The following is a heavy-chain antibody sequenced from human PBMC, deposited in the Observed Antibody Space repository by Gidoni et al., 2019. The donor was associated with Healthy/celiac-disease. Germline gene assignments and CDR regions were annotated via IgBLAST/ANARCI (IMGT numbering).Heavy chain of an antibody. D-gene: IGHD3-16*01. J-gene: IGHJ4*02. CDR2: IWYDGSNK. CDR3: ARDHPLGAFDY. Sequence: QVQLVESGGGVVQPGRSLRLSCAASGFTFSSYGMHWVRQAPGKGLEWVAVIWYDGSNKYYADSVKGRFTISRDNSKNTLYLQMNSLRAEDTAVYYCARDHPLGAFDYWGQGTLVTVSS. V-gene: IGHV3-33*01. CDR1: GFTFSSYG.